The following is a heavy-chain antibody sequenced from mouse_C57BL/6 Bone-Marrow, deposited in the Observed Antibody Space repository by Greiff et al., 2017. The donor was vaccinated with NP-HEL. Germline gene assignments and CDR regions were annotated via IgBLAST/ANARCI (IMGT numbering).Heavy chain of an antibody. J-gene: IGHJ4*01. V-gene: IGHV1-80*01. CDR3: ARNHGSSHYYAMDY. D-gene: IGHD1-1*01. CDR2: IYPGDGDT. Sequence: VKLMESGAELVKPGASVKISCKASGYAFSSYWMNWVKQRPGKGLEWIGQIYPGDGDTNYNGKFKGKATLTADKSSSTAYMQLSSLTSEDSAVYFCARNHGSSHYYAMDYWGQGTSVTVSS. CDR1: GYAFSSYW.